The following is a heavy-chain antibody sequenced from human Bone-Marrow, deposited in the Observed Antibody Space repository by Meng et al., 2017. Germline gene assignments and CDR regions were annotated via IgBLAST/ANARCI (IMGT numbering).Heavy chain of an antibody. CDR2: INHSGST. CDR1: GGSFSGYY. V-gene: IGHV4-34*01. CDR3: ARGPTTMAHDFDY. D-gene: IGHD4-11*01. Sequence: SETLSLTCAVYGGSFSGYYWSWIRQPPGKGLEWIGEINHSGSTNYNPSLKSRVTISVDTSKNHFSLKLSSVTAADTAVYYCARGPTTMAHDFDYWGQGTLVTVSS. J-gene: IGHJ4*02.